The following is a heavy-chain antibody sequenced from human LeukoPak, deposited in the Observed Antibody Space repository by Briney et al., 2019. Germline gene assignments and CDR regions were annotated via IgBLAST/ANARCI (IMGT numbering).Heavy chain of an antibody. CDR1: GFLVSENH. J-gene: IGHJ6*03. V-gene: IGHV3-11*01. D-gene: IGHD3-22*01. Sequence: GGSLRLSCAASGFLVSENHMSWIRQAPGKGLEWVADIRSSVTHYADSVKGRFTISRDTARNSLYLQTNSLRAEDTAAYYCATYLMSKWFYMDVWGKGTTVTVSS. CDR3: ATYLMSKWFYMDV. CDR2: IRSSVT.